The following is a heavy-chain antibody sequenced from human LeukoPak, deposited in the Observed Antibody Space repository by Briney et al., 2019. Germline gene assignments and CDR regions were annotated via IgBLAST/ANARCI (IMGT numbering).Heavy chain of an antibody. V-gene: IGHV1-24*01. J-gene: IGHJ4*02. Sequence: GASVNASCKDSEYTLTELSMHWVRQAPGKGLEWMRGFDPEDGETIYAQKFQGRVTMTEDTSTDTAYMELSSLRSEDTAVYYCATALVVVITPFDYWGQGTLVTVSS. CDR2: FDPEDGET. CDR3: ATALVVVITPFDY. CDR1: EYTLTELS. D-gene: IGHD3-22*01.